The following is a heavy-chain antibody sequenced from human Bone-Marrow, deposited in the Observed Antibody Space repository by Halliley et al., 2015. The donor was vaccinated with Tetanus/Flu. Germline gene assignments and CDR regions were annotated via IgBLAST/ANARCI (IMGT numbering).Heavy chain of an antibody. CDR2: INPNTGAT. J-gene: IGHJ4*02. V-gene: IGHV1-2*04. CDR1: GYTFTGYY. CDR3: ARDLGDSYGTYSFDY. Sequence: QVQLVQSGAEVQKPGASVKVSCKASGYTFTGYYIHWVRQAPGQGLEWMGWINPNTGATNYAQKFQRWATMTRDTSISTTYMELSSLRSDDTAVYYCARDLGDSYGTYSFDYWGQGTLVTVSS. D-gene: IGHD5-18*01.